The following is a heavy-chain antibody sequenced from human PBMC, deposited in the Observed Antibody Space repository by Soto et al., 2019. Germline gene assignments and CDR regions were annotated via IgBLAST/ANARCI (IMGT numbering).Heavy chain of an antibody. CDR2: IDSSGGST. Sequence: GGSLRLSCAASGFTFSSYAMGWVRQAPGKGLEWVSSIDSSGGSTYYADSVKGRFTMSRDKSKNTLYLQMNSLRAEDTAVYYCARDPLNKYCSGGSCYFIWGQGTLVTVS. CDR1: GFTFSSYA. CDR3: ARDPLNKYCSGGSCYFI. D-gene: IGHD2-15*01. V-gene: IGHV3-23*01. J-gene: IGHJ4*02.